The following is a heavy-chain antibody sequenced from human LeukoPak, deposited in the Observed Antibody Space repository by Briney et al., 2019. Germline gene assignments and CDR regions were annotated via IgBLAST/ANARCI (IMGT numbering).Heavy chain of an antibody. CDR2: ISSSSSTI. CDR3: ARGQPLRYYGMDV. CDR1: GFTFSSYS. J-gene: IGHJ6*02. D-gene: IGHD2-21*02. V-gene: IGHV3-48*01. Sequence: PGGSLRLSCAASGFTFSSYSMNWVRQAPGKGLEWVSYISSSSSTIYYADSVKGRFTISRDNAKNSLYLQMNSLRAEDTAVYYCARGQPLRYYGMDVWGQGTTVTVSS.